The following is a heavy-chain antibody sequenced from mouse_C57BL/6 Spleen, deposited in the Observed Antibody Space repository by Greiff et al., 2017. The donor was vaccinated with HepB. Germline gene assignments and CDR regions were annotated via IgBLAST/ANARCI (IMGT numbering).Heavy chain of an antibody. CDR2: INPNNGGT. CDR3: ARAQAYYSNYAWFAY. J-gene: IGHJ3*01. D-gene: IGHD2-5*01. CDR1: GYTFTDYN. V-gene: IGHV1-22*01. Sequence: EVQLQESGPELVKPGASVKMSCKASGYTFTDYNMHWVKQSHGKSLEWIGYINPNNGGTSYNQKFKGKATLTVNKSSSTAYMELRSLTSEDSAVYYCARAQAYYSNYAWFAYWGQGTLVTVSA.